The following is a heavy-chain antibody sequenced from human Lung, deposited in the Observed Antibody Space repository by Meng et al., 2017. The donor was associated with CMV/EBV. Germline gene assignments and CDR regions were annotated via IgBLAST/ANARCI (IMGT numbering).Heavy chain of an antibody. J-gene: IGHJ4*02. Sequence: SGFSFSKSGMNWVRQAPGKGLEWVGRIKRDYEGGTTDYAAPVKGRFIISRDDSKNTLDLQMNTLRTEDTAMYYCTTETDIPAANFNWGQGTLVTVSS. CDR3: TTETDIPAANFN. CDR2: IKRDYEGGTT. CDR1: GFSFSKSG. V-gene: IGHV3-15*07. D-gene: IGHD2-21*02.